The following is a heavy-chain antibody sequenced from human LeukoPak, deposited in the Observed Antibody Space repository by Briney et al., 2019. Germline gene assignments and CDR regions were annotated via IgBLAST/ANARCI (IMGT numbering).Heavy chain of an antibody. D-gene: IGHD6-13*01. Sequence: SETLSLTCTVPGGSISSYYWSWIRQPAGKGLEWIGRIYTSGSINYNTSLKSRVTMSVDTSKNQFSLKLSSVTAADTAVYYCAREGSSWTDNQFDYWGQGTLVTVSS. CDR2: IYTSGSI. V-gene: IGHV4-4*07. CDR1: GGSISSYY. J-gene: IGHJ4*02. CDR3: AREGSSWTDNQFDY.